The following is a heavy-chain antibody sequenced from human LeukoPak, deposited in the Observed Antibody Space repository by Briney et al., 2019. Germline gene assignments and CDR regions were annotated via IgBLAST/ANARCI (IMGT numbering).Heavy chain of an antibody. V-gene: IGHV1-2*02. J-gene: IGHJ4*02. CDR3: ARVAGYCSSTSCETIDY. D-gene: IGHD2-2*01. CDR1: GYTFTGYY. CDR2: INPNSGGT. Sequence: GASVRVSCKASGYTFTGYYMHWVRQAPGQGLEWMGWINPNSGGTNYAQKFQGRVTMTRDTSISTAYMELSRLRSDDTAVYYCARVAGYCSSTSCETIDYWGQGTLVTVSS.